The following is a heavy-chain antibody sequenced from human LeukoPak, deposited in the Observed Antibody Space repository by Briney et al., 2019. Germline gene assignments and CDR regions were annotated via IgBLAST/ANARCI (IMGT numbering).Heavy chain of an antibody. CDR2: IVVGSGNT. CDR1: GFTFTSSA. J-gene: IGHJ4*02. CDR3: AADPPRDGYNYHY. Sequence: ASVKVSCKASGFTFTSSAVQWVRQARGQRLEWIGWIVVGSGNTNYAQKFQERVTITRDMSTSTAYMELSSLRSEDTAVYYCAADPPRDGYNYHYWGQGTLVTVSS. V-gene: IGHV1-58*01. D-gene: IGHD5-24*01.